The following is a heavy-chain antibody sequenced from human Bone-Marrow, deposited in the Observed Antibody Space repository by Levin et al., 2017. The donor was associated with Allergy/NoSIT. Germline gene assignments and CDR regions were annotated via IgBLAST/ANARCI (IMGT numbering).Heavy chain of an antibody. Sequence: SQTLSLTCAISGDNVSSNSAAWNWIRQSPSRGLEWLGRIYYRSQWHFDYAPSVRSRITISPDTSNNHFSLQLNSVTPEDTAVYYCGRVSSRVSLRVFDYWGQGTLVAVSS. CDR1: GDNVSSNSAA. V-gene: IGHV6-1*01. D-gene: IGHD5-24*01. CDR2: IYYRSQWHF. CDR3: GRVSSRVSLRVFDY. J-gene: IGHJ4*02.